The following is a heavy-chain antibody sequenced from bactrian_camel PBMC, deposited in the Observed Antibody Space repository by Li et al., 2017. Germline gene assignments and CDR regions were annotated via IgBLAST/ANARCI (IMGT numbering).Heavy chain of an antibody. V-gene: IGHV3S1*01. Sequence: HVQLVESGGGLVQPGGSLRLSCAATGFTFSNRWMYWVRQAPGKGLEWVSTIGISSGVTYYLDSLKGRVTISRDNAKNTLYLQMNTLKTEDTATYYCQIGENGSRGQGTQVTVS. J-gene: IGHJ6*01. CDR2: IGISSGVT. CDR3: QIGENGS. CDR1: GFTFSNRW.